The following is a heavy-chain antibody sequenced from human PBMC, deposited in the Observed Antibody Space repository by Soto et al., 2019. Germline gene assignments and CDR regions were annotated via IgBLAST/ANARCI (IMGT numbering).Heavy chain of an antibody. D-gene: IGHD3-10*01. V-gene: IGHV1-69*13. Sequence: ASVKVSCKASGGTFSSYAISWLRQAPGQGLEWMGGIIPLFGTPNYAQRFQGRVTITADESTSTAYMELSRLRSEDTAVYYCARDRDDYGSGNYYNRIDFWGQGTLVTVSS. CDR2: IIPLFGTP. CDR3: ARDRDDYGSGNYYNRIDF. CDR1: GGTFSSYA. J-gene: IGHJ4*02.